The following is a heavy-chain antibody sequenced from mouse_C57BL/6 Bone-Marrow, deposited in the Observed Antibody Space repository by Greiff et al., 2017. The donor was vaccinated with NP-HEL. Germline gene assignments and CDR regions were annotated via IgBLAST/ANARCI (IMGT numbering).Heavy chain of an antibody. CDR1: GFTFSSYG. CDR2: ISSGGSYT. CDR3: ARPLDYYGSSPWYFDV. Sequence: VQLKESGGDLVKPGGSLKLSCAASGFTFSSYGMSWVRQTPDKRLEWVATISSGGSYTYYPDSVKGRFTISRDNAKNTLYLQMSSLKSEDTAMYYCARPLDYYGSSPWYFDVWGTGTTVTVSS. J-gene: IGHJ1*03. V-gene: IGHV5-6*01. D-gene: IGHD1-1*01.